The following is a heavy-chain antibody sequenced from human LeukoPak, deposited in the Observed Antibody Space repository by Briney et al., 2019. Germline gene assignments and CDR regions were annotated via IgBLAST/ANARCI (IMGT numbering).Heavy chain of an antibody. CDR2: TYYRSKWYN. Sequence: KFSQTLSLTCAVSGDIVSSNSAAWNWVRQSPSGGLEWLGRTYYRSKWYNDYAVSVKSRITINPDTSKNQFSLQLDSVTPEDTAVYYCARKSPRSAFDYWGQGTLVTVSS. J-gene: IGHJ4*02. V-gene: IGHV6-1*01. CDR3: ARKSPRSAFDY. CDR1: GDIVSSNSAA.